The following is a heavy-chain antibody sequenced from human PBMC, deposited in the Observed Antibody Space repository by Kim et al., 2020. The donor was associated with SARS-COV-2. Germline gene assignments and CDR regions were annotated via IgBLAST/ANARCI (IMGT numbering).Heavy chain of an antibody. CDR2: SYYSGST. D-gene: IGHD3-22*01. J-gene: IGHJ5*02. CDR3: ARAPMIVVVIGWFDP. V-gene: IGHV4-31*03. CDR1: GGPISSGDYY. Sequence: SETLSLTCTVSGGPISSGDYYWSWIRQHPGKRLEWIGYSYYSGSTYSNPSLKSRVTISVDTSKNQFSLKLSFVTAADTAVYYCARAPMIVVVIGWFDPWGQGTLVTVSS.